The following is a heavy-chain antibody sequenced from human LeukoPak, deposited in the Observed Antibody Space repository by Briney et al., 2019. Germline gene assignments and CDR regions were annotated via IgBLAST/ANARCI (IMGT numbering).Heavy chain of an antibody. Sequence: GESLKISCKGSGYSFTSYWIGWVRQMPGKGLEWMGIIYPGDSDTRFSPSFQGQVTLSADQAISTVYLQWTSLKASYTAMYYCARHDRGWFDPWGQGTLVTVSS. CDR1: GYSFTSYW. J-gene: IGHJ5*02. V-gene: IGHV5-51*01. CDR3: ARHDRGWFDP. CDR2: IYPGDSDT.